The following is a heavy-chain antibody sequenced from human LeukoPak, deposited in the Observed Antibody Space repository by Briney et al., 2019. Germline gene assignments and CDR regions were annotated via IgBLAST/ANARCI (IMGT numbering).Heavy chain of an antibody. CDR1: GFTVSSSY. Sequence: GGSLRLSCAASGFTVSSSYMTWVRQAPRKGLEWVSGIRHSGVDSSYADSVKGRFTISRDNSKSMLYLQMNSLRDDDTGVYYCARDRRATPMYFFDFWGQGTPVTVSS. CDR3: ARDRRATPMYFFDF. CDR2: IRHSGVDS. J-gene: IGHJ4*02. V-gene: IGHV3-53*01. D-gene: IGHD2-15*01.